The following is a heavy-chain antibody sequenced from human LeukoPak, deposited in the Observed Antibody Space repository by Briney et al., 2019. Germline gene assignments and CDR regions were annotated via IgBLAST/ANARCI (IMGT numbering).Heavy chain of an antibody. Sequence: RSLRLSCAASGFTFSSYAMHWVRQAPGKGLEWVAFISYDGSNQYHPDSVQGRFTVSRDNSTNTLYLQMNSLRVDDAAVYYCARDKLLEYGNWFDPWGQGTLVTVSS. J-gene: IGHJ5*02. D-gene: IGHD4/OR15-4a*01. CDR2: ISYDGSNQ. CDR1: GFTFSSYA. CDR3: ARDKLLEYGNWFDP. V-gene: IGHV3-30-3*01.